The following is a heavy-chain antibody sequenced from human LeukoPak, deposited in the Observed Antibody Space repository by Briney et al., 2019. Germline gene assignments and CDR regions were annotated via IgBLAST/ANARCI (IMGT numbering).Heavy chain of an antibody. V-gene: IGHV1-69*05. J-gene: IGHJ3*02. CDR1: GGTFSSYA. CDR2: IIPIFGTA. Sequence: SVKVSCKASGGTFSSYAISWVRQAPGQGLEWMGGIIPIFGTANYAQKFQGRVTITTDESTSTAYMELSSLRSGDTAVYYCARVSGAMATHDAFDIWGQGTMVTVSS. CDR3: ARVSGAMATHDAFDI. D-gene: IGHD7-27*01.